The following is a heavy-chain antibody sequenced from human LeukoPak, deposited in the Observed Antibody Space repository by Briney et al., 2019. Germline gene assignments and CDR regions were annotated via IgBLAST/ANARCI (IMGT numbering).Heavy chain of an antibody. J-gene: IGHJ4*02. Sequence: SETLSLTCAVYGGSFSGYYWSWIRQPPGKGLEWIGEINQSGNTNYNPSLNSRVTISVDTSKNQFSLKLSSVTAADTAVYYCAKGYPYYDLWSAEGWGQGTLVTVSS. CDR2: INQSGNT. CDR1: GGSFSGYY. D-gene: IGHD3-3*01. CDR3: AKGYPYYDLWSAEG. V-gene: IGHV4-34*01.